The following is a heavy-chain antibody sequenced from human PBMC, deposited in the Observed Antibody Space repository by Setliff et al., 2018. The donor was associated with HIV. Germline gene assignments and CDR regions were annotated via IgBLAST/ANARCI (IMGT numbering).Heavy chain of an antibody. CDR2: INRDGTEK. J-gene: IGHJ4*02. Sequence: GGSLRLSCAASGFTFSNYWMTWVRQAPGKGLEWVAQINRDGTEKYYVDSVKGRFTISRDNSKNTLFLQMNSLRSEDTAVYYCAKEDQRVTSADYWGQGTPVTVSS. CDR3: AKEDQRVTSADY. D-gene: IGHD2-2*01. CDR1: GFTFSNYW. V-gene: IGHV3-7*01.